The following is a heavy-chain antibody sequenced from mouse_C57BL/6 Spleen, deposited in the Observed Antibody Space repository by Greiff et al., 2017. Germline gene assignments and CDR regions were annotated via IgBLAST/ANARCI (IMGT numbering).Heavy chain of an antibody. J-gene: IGHJ3*01. CDR2: IHPNSGST. CDR3: ARGDSSGYVGFAY. V-gene: IGHV1-64*01. D-gene: IGHD3-2*02. CDR1: GYTFTSYW. Sequence: QVQLQQPGAELVKPGASVKLSCKASGYTFTSYWMHWVKQRPGLGLEWIGMIHPNSGSTNYNEKFKSKATLTVDKSSSTAYMQLSSLTSEDSAVYYCARGDSSGYVGFAYWGQGTLVTVSA.